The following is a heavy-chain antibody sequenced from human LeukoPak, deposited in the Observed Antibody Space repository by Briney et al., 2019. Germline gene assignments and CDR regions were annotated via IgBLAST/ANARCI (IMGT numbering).Heavy chain of an antibody. V-gene: IGHV4-34*01. CDR2: INQSGST. Sequence: SETLSLTCVVYGGSFSGYYWNWIRQPPGKGLEWIGEINQSGSTNYNPSLKSRVTISVDTSKNQFSLKLSSVTAADTAVYYCARAYDSSGYYWYYFDYWGQGTLVTVSS. D-gene: IGHD3-22*01. CDR3: ARAYDSSGYYWYYFDY. J-gene: IGHJ4*02. CDR1: GGSFSGYY.